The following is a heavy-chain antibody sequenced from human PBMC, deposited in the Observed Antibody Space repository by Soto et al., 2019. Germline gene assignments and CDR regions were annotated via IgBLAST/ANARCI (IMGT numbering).Heavy chain of an antibody. D-gene: IGHD3-3*01. CDR2: ISGSGGST. Sequence: PGGSLRLSCAASGFTFSSYAMSWARQAPGKGLEWVSAISGSGGSTYYADSVKGRFTISRDNSKNTLYLQMNSLRAEDTAVYYCAKWHPLIRFVPVSAFDIWGQGTMVTVSS. CDR1: GFTFSSYA. J-gene: IGHJ3*02. V-gene: IGHV3-23*01. CDR3: AKWHPLIRFVPVSAFDI.